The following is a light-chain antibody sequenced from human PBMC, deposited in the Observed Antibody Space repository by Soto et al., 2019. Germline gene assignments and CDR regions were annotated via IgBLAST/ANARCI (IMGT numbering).Light chain of an antibody. CDR1: SSNIGSNT. Sequence: QSVLTQPPSASGTPGQRVTISCSGSSSNIGSNTVNWYQQLPGTAPKLLIYSNNQRPSGVPDRFSGSKSGTSASLAISGRQSEDEADYYCAAWDDSLNAWVFGGGTKLTVL. CDR3: AAWDDSLNAWV. J-gene: IGLJ3*02. CDR2: SNN. V-gene: IGLV1-44*01.